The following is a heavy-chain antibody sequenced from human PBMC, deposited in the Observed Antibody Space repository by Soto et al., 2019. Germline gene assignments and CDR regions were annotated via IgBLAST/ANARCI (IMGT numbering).Heavy chain of an antibody. CDR2: IIPIVGTA. Sequence: GASVKVSCKASGGPFSSYAISWVRQAPGQGLEWMGGIIPIVGTANYAQKFQGRVTITADESTSTAYMELSSLRSEDTAVYYCARAPPNSSGWYRVAFDIWGQGTMVTVSS. J-gene: IGHJ3*02. D-gene: IGHD6-19*01. CDR3: ARAPPNSSGWYRVAFDI. CDR1: GGPFSSYA. V-gene: IGHV1-69*13.